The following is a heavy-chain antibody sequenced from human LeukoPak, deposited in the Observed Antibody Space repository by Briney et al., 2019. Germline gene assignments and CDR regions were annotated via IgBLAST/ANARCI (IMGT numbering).Heavy chain of an antibody. CDR3: ARGAQGSWYALDV. J-gene: IGHJ6*02. Sequence: ASVKVSCKSSGYIFTDHFIHWVRQAPGQGLEWMGWINPNSGGTNNAQKFQGRVTMTGDTSIRTAYMELRRLRSDDTAGYYCARGAQGSWYALDVWGQGTTVTVS. CDR2: INPNSGGT. V-gene: IGHV1-2*02. CDR1: GYIFTDHF. D-gene: IGHD6-13*01.